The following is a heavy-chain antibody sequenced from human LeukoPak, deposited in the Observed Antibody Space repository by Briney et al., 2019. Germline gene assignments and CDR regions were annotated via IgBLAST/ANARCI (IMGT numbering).Heavy chain of an antibody. Sequence: SETLSLTCTVSGGSISSSDYYWGWLRQPPGKGREWIASIYYSGTTHYNPSLKSRVTMSADTSKNQFSLKLSSVTAADTAVYYCARVNTQGVPSPWGQGTLVTVSS. J-gene: IGHJ5*02. D-gene: IGHD3-16*01. CDR2: IYYSGTT. CDR1: GGSISSSDYY. V-gene: IGHV4-39*01. CDR3: ARVNTQGVPSP.